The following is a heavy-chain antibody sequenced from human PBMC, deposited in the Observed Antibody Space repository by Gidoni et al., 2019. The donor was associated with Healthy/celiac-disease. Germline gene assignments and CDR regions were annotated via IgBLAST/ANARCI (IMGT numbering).Heavy chain of an antibody. V-gene: IGHV4-59*08. D-gene: IGHD3-10*01. CDR3: AAKTRGYGVVY. CDR2: IYYSGST. CDR1: GGSISSYY. Sequence: VQLQASGQRLVKPSQTLSFSCTVSGGSISSYYWRWIRQPPGKGLVWIGYIYYSGSTNYNPPLKSRVTISVDTSKNQFSLKLSSVTAADTAVYYCAAKTRGYGVVYWGQGTLVTVSS. J-gene: IGHJ4*02.